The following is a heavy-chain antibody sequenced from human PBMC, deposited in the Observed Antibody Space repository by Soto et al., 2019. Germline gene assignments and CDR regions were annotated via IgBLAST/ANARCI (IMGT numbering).Heavy chain of an antibody. CDR1: GHTFTRYD. J-gene: IGHJ3*02. CDR3: ARGFIAAAGSAAFDI. CDR2: MNPNSGNT. Sequence: SVKVSCEASGHTFTRYDSSWVRQATGQGLEWMGWMNPNSGNTGYGQKFQGRVTMTRNTSISTAYMELSSLRSEDTAVYYCARGFIAAAGSAAFDIWGQGTMVTVSS. D-gene: IGHD6-13*01. V-gene: IGHV1-8*01.